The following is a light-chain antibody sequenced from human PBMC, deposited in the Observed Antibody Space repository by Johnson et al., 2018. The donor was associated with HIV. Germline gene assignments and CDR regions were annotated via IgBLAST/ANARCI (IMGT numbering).Light chain of an antibody. CDR3: GTWDSSLSAYV. Sequence: QSILTQPPSVSAAPGQKVTISCSGSSSNIGNNYVSWYQHLPGTAPKVLIYDNNKRPSGIPDRFSGSKSGTSATLGIIELQTGDEADYYCGTWDSSLSAYVFGTGPKVTVL. CDR2: DNN. J-gene: IGLJ1*01. V-gene: IGLV1-51*01. CDR1: SSNIGNNY.